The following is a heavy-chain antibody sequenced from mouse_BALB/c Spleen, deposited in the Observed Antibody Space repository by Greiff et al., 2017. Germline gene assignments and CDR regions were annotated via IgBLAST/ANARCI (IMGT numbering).Heavy chain of an antibody. J-gene: IGHJ4*01. CDR2: ISDGGSYT. V-gene: IGHV5-4*02. CDR3: ARGGRYDVYYAMDY. CDR1: GFTFSDYY. Sequence: EVKLVESGGGLVKPGGSLKLSCAASGFTFSDYYMYWVRQTPEKRLEWVATISDGGSYTYYPDSVKGRFTISRDNAKNNLYLQMSSLKSEDTAMYYCARGGRYDVYYAMDYWGQGTSVTVSS. D-gene: IGHD2-14*01.